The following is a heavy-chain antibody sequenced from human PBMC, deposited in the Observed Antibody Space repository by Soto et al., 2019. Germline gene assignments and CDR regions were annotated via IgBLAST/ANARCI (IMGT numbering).Heavy chain of an antibody. CDR3: AKDLYSSGWGYGMDV. V-gene: IGHV3-9*01. J-gene: IGHJ6*02. D-gene: IGHD6-19*01. CDR1: GFTFDDYA. Sequence: EVQLVESGGGLVQPGRSLRLSCASSGFTFDDYAMHWVRQAPGKGLEWVSGISWKSGSIGYADSVKGRFTISRDNAKNSLYLQMNSLRAEDTALDYCAKDLYSSGWGYGMDVWGQGTTVTVSS. CDR2: ISWKSGSI.